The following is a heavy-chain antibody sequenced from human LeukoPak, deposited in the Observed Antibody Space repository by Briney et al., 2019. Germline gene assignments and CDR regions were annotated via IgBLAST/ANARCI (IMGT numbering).Heavy chain of an antibody. CDR1: GGSFSGYY. V-gene: IGHV4-34*01. CDR2: INHSGST. D-gene: IGHD2-2*01. J-gene: IGHJ4*02. CDR3: ARGSVGVIPAAMIFNY. Sequence: PSETLSLTCAVYGGSFSGYYWSWIRQPPGKGLEWIGEINHSGSTNYNPSLKSRVTISVDTSKNQFSLKLNSLTAADTAWYYCARGSVGVIPAAMIFNYWGQGTLVTVSS.